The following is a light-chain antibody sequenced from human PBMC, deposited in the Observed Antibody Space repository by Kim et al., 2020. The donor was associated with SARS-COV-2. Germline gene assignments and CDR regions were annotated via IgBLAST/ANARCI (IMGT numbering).Light chain of an antibody. V-gene: IGLV1-47*01. CDR3: AAWDDSLSALV. CDR2: RNN. J-gene: IGLJ1*01. CDR1: SSNIGSNY. Sequence: ELTQPPSASGTPGQRVTISSSGSSSNIGSNYVYWYQQFPGTAPKLLIYRNNQRPSGVPDRFSGSKSGTSASLAISGLRSEDEADYYCAAWDDSLSALVFGTGTKVTV.